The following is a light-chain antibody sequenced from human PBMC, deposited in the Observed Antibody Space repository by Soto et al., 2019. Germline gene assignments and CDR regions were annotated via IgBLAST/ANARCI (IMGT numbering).Light chain of an antibody. Sequence: IQLTQSPSFLSASVGDRVSITCRASQGISSYLAWYQQKPGKAPKLLIYALSTLQSGVPSRFSGTESGTEFTLTISSLQPEDFATYCQQLKSYPQSTFGGGTKVEIK. CDR3: QQLKSYPQST. CDR2: ALS. V-gene: IGKV1-9*01. CDR1: QGISSY. J-gene: IGKJ4*01.